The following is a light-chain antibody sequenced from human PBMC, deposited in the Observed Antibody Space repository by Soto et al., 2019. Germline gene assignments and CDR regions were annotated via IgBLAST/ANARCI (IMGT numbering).Light chain of an antibody. J-gene: IGKJ1*01. CDR3: QHYNSYSDA. Sequence: DIPMTQSPSTLSGSVGDRVTITCRASQTISSWLAWYQQKPGKAPKLLIYKASTLKRWVPSRFSGSGSGTEFTLTISSLQPDDFATYYCQHYNSYSDAFGQGTKVELK. CDR2: KAS. CDR1: QTISSW. V-gene: IGKV1-5*03.